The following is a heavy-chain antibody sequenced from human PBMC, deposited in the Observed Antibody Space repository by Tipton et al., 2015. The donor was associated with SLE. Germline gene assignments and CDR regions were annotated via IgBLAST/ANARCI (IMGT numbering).Heavy chain of an antibody. J-gene: IGHJ4*02. CDR2: VYTTGAT. V-gene: IGHV4-61*09. CDR1: GDSISSGPYY. Sequence: TLSLTCTVSGDSISSGPYYWSWTRQPAGKGLEWIGHVYTTGATNYNPPLKSRVTISLDKSKNQLSLRLRSVTAADTAVYSCAGGGSRGFDYWGQGTLVTVSS. CDR3: AGGGSRGFDY. D-gene: IGHD3-16*01.